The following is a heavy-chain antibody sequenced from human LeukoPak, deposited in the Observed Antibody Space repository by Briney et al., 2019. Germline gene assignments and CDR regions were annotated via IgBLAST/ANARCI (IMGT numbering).Heavy chain of an antibody. CDR1: GFTFNRHA. D-gene: IGHD6-19*01. V-gene: IGHV3-23*01. J-gene: IGHJ4*02. CDR3: SRRGGSNGWGDFDF. Sequence: GGPLRLSCTASGFTFNRHAFNWVRQAPGKGLEWVSSIGGSGVSIFYADSVKGRFTISRDNGKNTVYLQMNSLRAEDTAIYYCSRRGGSNGWGDFDFWGQGTLVSVSS. CDR2: IGGSGVSI.